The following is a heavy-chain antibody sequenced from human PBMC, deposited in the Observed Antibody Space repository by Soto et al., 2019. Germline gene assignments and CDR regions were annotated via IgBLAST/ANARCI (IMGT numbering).Heavy chain of an antibody. V-gene: IGHV4-39*01. CDR2: IDYNGVT. CDR1: GGSIYRSGYY. CDR3: GKVLVGATGHTVSDS. J-gene: IGHJ4*02. Sequence: SETLSLTCTVSGGSIYRSGYYWGWIRQPPGRGLEWIGNIDYNGVTYSNPSLKSRVTISRDTSKNQFSLKLTSVTAADTALYYCGKVLVGATGHTVSDSCGPGTLVTVSS. D-gene: IGHD2-15*01.